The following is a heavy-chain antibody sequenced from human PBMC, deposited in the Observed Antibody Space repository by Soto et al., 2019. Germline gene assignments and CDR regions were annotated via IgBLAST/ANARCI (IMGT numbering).Heavy chain of an antibody. CDR3: AKGDYDFWSGYYTDYYYGMDV. D-gene: IGHD3-3*01. CDR2: ISYDGSNK. Sequence: GGSLRLSCAASGFTFSSYGMHWVRQAPGKGLEWVAVISYDGSNKYYADSVKGRFTISRDNSKNTLYLQMNSLRAEDTAVYYCAKGDYDFWSGYYTDYYYGMDVWGQGTTVTVSS. CDR1: GFTFSSYG. J-gene: IGHJ6*02. V-gene: IGHV3-30*18.